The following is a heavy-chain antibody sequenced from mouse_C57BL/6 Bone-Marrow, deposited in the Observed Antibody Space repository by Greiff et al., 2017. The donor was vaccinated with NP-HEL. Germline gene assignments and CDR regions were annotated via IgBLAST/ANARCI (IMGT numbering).Heavy chain of an antibody. CDR2: ISSGGSYT. D-gene: IGHD5-1-1*01. V-gene: IGHV5-6*01. Sequence: EVQRVESGGDLVKPGGSLKLSCAASGFTFSSYGMSWVRQTPDKRLEWVATISSGGSYTYYPDSVKGRFTISRDNAKNTLYLQMSSLKSEDTAMYYCARHTPNTWRFAYWGQGTLVTVSA. CDR3: ARHTPNTWRFAY. J-gene: IGHJ3*01. CDR1: GFTFSSYG.